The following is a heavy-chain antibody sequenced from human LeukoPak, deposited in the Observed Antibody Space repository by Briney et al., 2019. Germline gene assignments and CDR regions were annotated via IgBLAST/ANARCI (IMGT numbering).Heavy chain of an antibody. CDR2: ISSSSSYI. CDR3: ARDLVVARVRNSPDDY. Sequence: GGCLRLSCAASGFTFSSYSMNWVRQAPGKGVEWGSSISSSSSYIYYAESVKGRFTISRDNAKTSLYLQMNSLRAEDTAVYYCARDLVVARVRNSPDDYWGQGTLVTVSS. V-gene: IGHV3-21*01. D-gene: IGHD2-15*01. J-gene: IGHJ4*02. CDR1: GFTFSSYS.